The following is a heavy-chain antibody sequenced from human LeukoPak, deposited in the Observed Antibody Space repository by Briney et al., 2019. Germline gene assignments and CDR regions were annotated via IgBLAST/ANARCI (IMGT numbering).Heavy chain of an antibody. CDR2: IYYSGST. CDR1: GGSISSGDYY. D-gene: IGHD1-1*01. J-gene: IGHJ4*02. CDR3: ARASLLKYTLIDY. V-gene: IGHV4-30-4*01. Sequence: SQTLSLTCTVSGGSISSGDYYWSWIRQPPGKGLEWIGYIYYSGSTYYNPSLKSRVTISVDTSKNQFSLKLSSVTAADTAVYYCARASLLKYTLIDYWGQGTLVTVSS.